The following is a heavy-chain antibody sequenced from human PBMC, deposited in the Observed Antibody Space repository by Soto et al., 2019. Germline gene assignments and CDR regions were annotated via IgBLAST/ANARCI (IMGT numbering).Heavy chain of an antibody. CDR2: ITSKPYGGT. CDR1: GFTFGDYG. CDR3: TRHELSNYYYYGMDV. V-gene: IGHV3-49*04. Sequence: GGSLRLSCPASGFTFGDYGMSCVRQAPGKGLEWVGFITSKPYGGTAYAASVKGRFTISRDDSKNTAYLQMNSLKTEDTAVYYCTRHELSNYYYYGMDVWGQGTTVTVSS. J-gene: IGHJ6*02. D-gene: IGHD1-26*01.